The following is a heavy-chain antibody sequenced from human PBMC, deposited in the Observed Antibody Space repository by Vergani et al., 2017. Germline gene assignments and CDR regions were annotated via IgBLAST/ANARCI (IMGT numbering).Heavy chain of an antibody. CDR3: TKASQYDSDNLHDS. J-gene: IGHJ1*01. V-gene: IGHV3-30*02. CDR2: IRYDGTKR. CDR1: GFTFRIYG. D-gene: IGHD3-22*01. Sequence: QVQLVESGGGVVQPGGSLRLSCIASGFTFRIYGMHWVRQAPGKGLEWVAFIRYDGTKRFYGDSVKGRFTISRDNSQTTVFLQMNSLRADDSAVYYCTKASQYDSDNLHDSWGQGALVTVAS.